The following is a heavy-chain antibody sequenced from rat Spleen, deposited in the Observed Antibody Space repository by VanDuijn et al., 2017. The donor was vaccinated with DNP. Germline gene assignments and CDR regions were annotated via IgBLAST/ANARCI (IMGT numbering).Heavy chain of an antibody. CDR1: GFTFSDYS. D-gene: IGHD4-2*01. Sequence: EVQLVESGGGLVQPERSLKLSCAASGFTFSDYSMAWVRQAPKKGLEWVATIVYDGSSSFYGDSVTGRFTVSRDNAQNSLYLQMSKLGSEDTAIYHCTRGEQFDYWGQGVMVTVSS. J-gene: IGHJ2*01. CDR2: IVYDGSSS. CDR3: TRGEQFDY. V-gene: IGHV5-7*01.